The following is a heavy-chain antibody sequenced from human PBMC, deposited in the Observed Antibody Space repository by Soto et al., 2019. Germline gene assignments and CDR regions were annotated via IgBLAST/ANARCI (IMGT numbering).Heavy chain of an antibody. D-gene: IGHD1-1*01. J-gene: IGHJ4*02. CDR3: ARRAETNGWNGFGADKYYFDF. V-gene: IGHV1-8*01. CDR1: GYTFTSYD. Sequence: VKVSCKASGYTFTSYDIYWVRQATGQGLEWMGWMNPDTGNSGYAQKFQGRVTMTSDTSISTAHMELSSLRSEDTAVYYCARRAETNGWNGFGADKYYFDFWGQGTLVTVSS. CDR2: MNPDTGNS.